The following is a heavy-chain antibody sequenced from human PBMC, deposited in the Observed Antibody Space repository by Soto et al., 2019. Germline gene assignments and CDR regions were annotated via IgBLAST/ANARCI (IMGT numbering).Heavy chain of an antibody. V-gene: IGHV1-18*01. D-gene: IGHD2-15*01. Sequence: QVQLVQSGAEVRKPGASVKVSCKASGYTFSTSGMSWLRQAPGQGLEWMGWISTYNGDTNDAPKFQDRVTMTSDTSTSTVYMELRSLRSDATAVYYCARAGAAPYYYYGMDVWCQGTRVTVSS. CDR1: GYTFSTSG. CDR3: ARAGAAPYYYYGMDV. J-gene: IGHJ6*02. CDR2: ISTYNGDT.